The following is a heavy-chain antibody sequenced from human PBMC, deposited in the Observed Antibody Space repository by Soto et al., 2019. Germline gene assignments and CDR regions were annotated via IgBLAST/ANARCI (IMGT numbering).Heavy chain of an antibody. Sequence: SETLSLTCTVSGGSISSYYWSWIRKPPGKGLEWIGHIYYSGSTNYNPSLKSRVTISVDTSKNQFSLKLSSVTAADTAVYYCARSGDYDSSGYYYGFIDYWGQGTLVTVS. CDR2: IYYSGST. CDR3: ARSGDYDSSGYYYGFIDY. J-gene: IGHJ4*02. D-gene: IGHD3-22*01. V-gene: IGHV4-59*01. CDR1: GGSISSYY.